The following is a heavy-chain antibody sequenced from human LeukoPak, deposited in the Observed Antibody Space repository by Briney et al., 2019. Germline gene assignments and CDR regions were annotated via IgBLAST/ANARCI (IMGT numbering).Heavy chain of an antibody. CDR3: ARSSGSANYNPPEFFLH. Sequence: ASVKVSCKTSGYTFTSYSISWVRQAPGQGLEWMGWISGYNGNTHYAQKLQGRVTMTTDTSTSTAYMELSSLKSDDTAIYYCARSSGSANYNPPEFFLHWGQGTLVTVSS. D-gene: IGHD1-7*01. CDR2: ISGYNGNT. V-gene: IGHV1-18*01. CDR1: GYTFTSYS. J-gene: IGHJ1*01.